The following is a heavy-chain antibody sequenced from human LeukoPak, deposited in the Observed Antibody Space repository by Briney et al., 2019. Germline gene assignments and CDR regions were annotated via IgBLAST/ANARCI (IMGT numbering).Heavy chain of an antibody. CDR2: IYTSGST. J-gene: IGHJ4*02. Sequence: SSESLSLTCTVSGGSISNFSWSWVRQPAGKGLEWVGRIYTSGSTNYNPSLSNRATMSIDTSKTQFSLKLSSVTAADTAVYYCARDASVSICGADCYPPDWGQGTLVTVSS. V-gene: IGHV4-4*07. CDR1: GGSISNFS. D-gene: IGHD2-21*02. CDR3: ARDASVSICGADCYPPD.